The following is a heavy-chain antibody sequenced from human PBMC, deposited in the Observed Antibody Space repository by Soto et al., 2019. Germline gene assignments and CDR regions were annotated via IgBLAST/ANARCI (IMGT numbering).Heavy chain of an antibody. V-gene: IGHV4-4*02. CDR2: IYHSGST. D-gene: IGHD6-6*01. CDR3: ARVRTAYSSSSIDG. CDR1: GGAISGSDW. Sequence: SETLALTCAVSGGAISGSDWWSWIRQPPGKGREWIGEIYHSGSTNYNPSLKSRVTISVDKCKNQFSLKINSVTAADTAVYYCARVRTAYSSSSIDGWGQGTTVTVSS. J-gene: IGHJ6*02.